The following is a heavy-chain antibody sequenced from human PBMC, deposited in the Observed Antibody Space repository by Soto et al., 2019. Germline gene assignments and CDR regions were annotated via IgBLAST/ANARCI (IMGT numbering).Heavy chain of an antibody. J-gene: IGHJ3*02. CDR2: ISGSGGST. Sequence: PGGSLRLSCEASGFTLSSYAMSWVRQAPGKRLEWVSAISGSGGSTYYADSVKGRFTISRDNSKNTLYLQMNSLRAEDTAVYYCAKDWGYCGGDCYSDAFDIWGQGTMVTVSS. CDR3: AKDWGYCGGDCYSDAFDI. D-gene: IGHD2-21*02. CDR1: GFTLSSYA. V-gene: IGHV3-23*01.